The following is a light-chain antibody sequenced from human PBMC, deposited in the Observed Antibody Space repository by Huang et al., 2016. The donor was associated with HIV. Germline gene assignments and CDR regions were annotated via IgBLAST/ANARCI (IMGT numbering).Light chain of an antibody. J-gene: IGKJ4*01. Sequence: EILLTQSPVTLSLYPGERATLSCRASQSVSNDLVWYQQRPGQAPSLLISDASNRATGIPPRFSGSGSGTDFTLTISSLEPEDFAVYYCQQRSAWPLTFGGGTKVEIK. CDR1: QSVSND. CDR3: QQRSAWPLT. V-gene: IGKV3-11*01. CDR2: DAS.